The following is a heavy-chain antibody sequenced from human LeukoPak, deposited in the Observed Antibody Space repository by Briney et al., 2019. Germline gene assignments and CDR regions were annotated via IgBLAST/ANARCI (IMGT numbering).Heavy chain of an antibody. V-gene: IGHV4-38-2*01. D-gene: IGHD3-16*02. CDR1: GYSISSGYC. CDR2: MCHSRST. CDR3: ARALGGPYDYVWGTYRYPFDY. Sequence: SETLTLTCAVSGYSISSGYCWGWIRQPPGNGLEWIGSMCHSRSTYYNPSLKTRFTISVDTSKQQFSLRLRSVTAADTAVYYCARALGGPYDYVWGTYRYPFDYWGQGTLVSVCS. J-gene: IGHJ4*02.